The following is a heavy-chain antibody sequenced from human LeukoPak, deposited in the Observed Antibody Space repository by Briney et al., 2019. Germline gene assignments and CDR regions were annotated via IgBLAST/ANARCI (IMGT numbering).Heavy chain of an antibody. D-gene: IGHD5/OR15-5a*01. CDR2: IYHTGVT. CDR1: GGSISSGGHY. Sequence: PSETLSLTCTVSGGSISSGGHYWSWLRHPPGKGLEWIGYIYHTGVTYFNPSLKSRVTISVDRSKNQFSLKLSSVTVADTAVYYCAKGSVDVWGQGTTVTVSS. CDR3: AKGSVDV. J-gene: IGHJ6*02. V-gene: IGHV4-30-2*01.